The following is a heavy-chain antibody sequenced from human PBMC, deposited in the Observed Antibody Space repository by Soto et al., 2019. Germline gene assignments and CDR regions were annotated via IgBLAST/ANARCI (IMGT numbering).Heavy chain of an antibody. Sequence: SETRCLTCTVSGGSISRGGYYGSWIRQHPGKGLEWIGYIYYSGSTYYNPSLKSRVTISVDTSKNQFSLKLSSVTAADTAVYYCARAWGVGDAFDIWGQGTMVTVSS. D-gene: IGHD3-10*01. CDR2: IYYSGST. V-gene: IGHV4-31*03. CDR1: GGSISRGGYY. CDR3: ARAWGVGDAFDI. J-gene: IGHJ3*02.